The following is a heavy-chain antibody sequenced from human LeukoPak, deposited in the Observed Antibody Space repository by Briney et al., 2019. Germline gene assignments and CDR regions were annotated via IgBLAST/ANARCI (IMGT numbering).Heavy chain of an antibody. Sequence: SETLSLTCTVSGDSISNYFWSWIRQPPGKGLEWIGYIYYTGNTNYKPSLKSRVTISVDTSTNQFSLRLRSVTAADTAVYYCARGRVAYSAYYFDYWGRGTLVTVSS. D-gene: IGHD2-15*01. CDR2: IYYTGNT. J-gene: IGHJ4*02. CDR3: ARGRVAYSAYYFDY. CDR1: GDSISNYF. V-gene: IGHV4-59*01.